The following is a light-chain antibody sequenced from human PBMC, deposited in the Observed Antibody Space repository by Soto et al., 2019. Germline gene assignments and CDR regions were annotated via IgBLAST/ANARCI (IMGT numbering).Light chain of an antibody. CDR3: TSYAGSTVV. CDR1: NSDVGGYNY. Sequence: QSALTQPPSASGSPGQSVTISCTGTNSDVGGYNYVSWYQQHPGEAPKLMIYEVSKRPSGVPDRFSGSKSGNTASLTVSGLQAEDEADYYCTSYAGSTVVFGGGTKVTVL. J-gene: IGLJ2*01. V-gene: IGLV2-8*01. CDR2: EVS.